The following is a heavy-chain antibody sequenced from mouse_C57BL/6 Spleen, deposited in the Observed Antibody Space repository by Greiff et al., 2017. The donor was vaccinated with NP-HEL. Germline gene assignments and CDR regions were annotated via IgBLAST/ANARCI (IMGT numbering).Heavy chain of an antibody. J-gene: IGHJ1*03. V-gene: IGHV3-1*01. Sequence: EVQRVESGPGMVKPSQSLSLTCTVTGYSITSGYDWHWIRHFPGNKLEWMGYISYSGSTNYNPSLKSRISITHDTSKNHFFLKLNSVTTEDTATYYCARGDYFYWYFDVWGTGTTVTVSS. CDR2: ISYSGST. CDR1: GYSITSGYD. CDR3: ARGDYFYWYFDV. D-gene: IGHD1-1*02.